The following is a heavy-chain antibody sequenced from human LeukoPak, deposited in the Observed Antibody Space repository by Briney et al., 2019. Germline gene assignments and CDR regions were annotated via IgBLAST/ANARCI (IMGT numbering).Heavy chain of an antibody. V-gene: IGHV3-7*01. J-gene: IGHJ4*02. CDR1: GFTFSSYL. CDR3: ARDAVVAVAGMYYFDY. Sequence: PGGSLRLSCAASGFTFSSYLMSWVRQAPGKGLEWVANIKQDGSEKYYVDSVKGRFTISRDNAKNSLYLQMNSLRAEDTAVYYCARDAVVAVAGMYYFDYWDQGNLVTVSS. CDR2: IKQDGSEK. D-gene: IGHD6-19*01.